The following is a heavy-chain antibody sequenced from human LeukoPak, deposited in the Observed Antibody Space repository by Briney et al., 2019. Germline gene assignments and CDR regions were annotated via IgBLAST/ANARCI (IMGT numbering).Heavy chain of an antibody. Sequence: EASVKVSCKASGYTFTSYGISWVRQAPGQGLEWMGWISAYNGNTNYAQKLQGRVTVTTDTSTSTAYMELRSLRSDDTAVYYCARDSPRGAAAGTPAAWWGQGTLVTVSS. J-gene: IGHJ4*02. CDR3: ARDSPRGAAAGTPAAW. D-gene: IGHD6-13*01. V-gene: IGHV1-18*01. CDR2: ISAYNGNT. CDR1: GYTFTSYG.